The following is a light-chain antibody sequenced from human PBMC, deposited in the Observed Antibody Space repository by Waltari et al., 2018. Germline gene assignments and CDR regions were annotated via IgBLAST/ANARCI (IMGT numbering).Light chain of an antibody. CDR2: KAS. CDR1: QNINSW. CDR3: QQYNDWRGEIT. V-gene: IGKV1-5*03. Sequence: DIQMTQSPSTLSASVGDRVTITCRASQNINSWLAWYQQKPGKAPKFLIYKASSLESGVPSRFSGSGSGTEFTLTISSLQSEDVAVYYCQQYNDWRGEITFGPGTQVDIK. J-gene: IGKJ3*01.